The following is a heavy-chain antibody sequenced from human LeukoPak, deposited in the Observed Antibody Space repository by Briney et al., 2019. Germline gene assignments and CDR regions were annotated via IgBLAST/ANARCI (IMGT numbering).Heavy chain of an antibody. CDR2: ISGYNGNT. J-gene: IGHJ4*02. CDR1: GYTFTNYG. CDR3: ARVAPNRRYCSGGSCLNYFDY. V-gene: IGHV1-18*01. Sequence: AAVKVSCKAFGYTFTNYGISWVRQAPGQGLEWMGWISGYNGNTNYAQKLQGTVTMTTDTSTSTAYMELRSLRSDDTAVYYCARVAPNRRYCSGGSCLNYFDYWGQGTLVTVSS. D-gene: IGHD2-15*01.